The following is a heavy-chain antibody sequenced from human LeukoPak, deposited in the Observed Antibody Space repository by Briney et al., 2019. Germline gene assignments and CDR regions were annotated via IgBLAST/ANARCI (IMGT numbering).Heavy chain of an antibody. Sequence: ASVKVSCKASGYTFTGYYMHWVRQAPGQGLEWMGWINPNSGGTNYAQKLQGRVTMTTDTSTSTAYMELRSLRSDDTAVYYCARARYYDILTGPNMDVWGKGTTVTVSS. CDR3: ARARYYDILTGPNMDV. CDR1: GYTFTGYY. D-gene: IGHD3-9*01. V-gene: IGHV1-2*02. J-gene: IGHJ6*03. CDR2: INPNSGGT.